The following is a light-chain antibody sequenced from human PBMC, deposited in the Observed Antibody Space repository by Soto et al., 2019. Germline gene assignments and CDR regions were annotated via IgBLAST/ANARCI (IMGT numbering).Light chain of an antibody. CDR2: DAS. CDR3: QQRSTWPYT. J-gene: IGKJ2*01. Sequence: EIVLTQSPATLSLSPGERATLSCRASHSVSKYVAWYQQKPGQAPRLLIFDASTRATGIPARFSGSGSGTDFTLTISSPEPEDFAVYYCQQRSTWPYTFGQGTKVDIK. CDR1: HSVSKY. V-gene: IGKV3-11*01.